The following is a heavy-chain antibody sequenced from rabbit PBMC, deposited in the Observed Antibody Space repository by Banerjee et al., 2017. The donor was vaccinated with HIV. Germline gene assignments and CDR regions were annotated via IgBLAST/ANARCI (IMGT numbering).Heavy chain of an antibody. V-gene: IGHV1S45*01. CDR1: GFSFSYKYV. D-gene: IGHD1-1*01. J-gene: IGHJ3*01. Sequence: QEQLEESGGDLVKPEGSLTLTCTASGFSFSYKYVMCWVRQAPGKGLEWIACINTSSGNTVYATWAKGRFTISKTSSPTVTLQMTSLTAADTATYFCARRSDASGDFRLWGQGTLVTVS. CDR3: ARRSDASGDFRL. CDR2: INTSSGNT.